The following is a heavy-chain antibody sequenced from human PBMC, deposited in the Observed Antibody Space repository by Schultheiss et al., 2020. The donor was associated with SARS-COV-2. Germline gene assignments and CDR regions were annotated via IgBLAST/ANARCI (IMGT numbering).Heavy chain of an antibody. Sequence: GGSLRLSCAASGFSFSNYDMHWVRQAAGKGLEWVSAISGSGGSTYYADSVKGRFTISRDNAKNSLYLQMNSLRAEDTAVYYCARVEDRTTDYWGQGTLVTVSS. J-gene: IGHJ4*02. CDR2: ISGSGGST. D-gene: IGHD4-11*01. CDR3: ARVEDRTTDY. CDR1: GFSFSNYD. V-gene: IGHV3-21*04.